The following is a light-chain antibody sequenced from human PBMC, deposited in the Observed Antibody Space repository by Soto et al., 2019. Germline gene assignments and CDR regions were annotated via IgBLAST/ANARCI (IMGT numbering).Light chain of an antibody. CDR1: SSDVGSYNL. V-gene: IGLV2-23*02. J-gene: IGLJ1*01. CDR3: CSYAGSSTYV. Sequence: QSVLAQPASVSGSPGQSITISCTGTSSDVGSYNLVSWYQQHPGKAPKLMIYEVSKRPSGVSNRFSGSNSGNTASLTISGLQAEDEADYYCCSYAGSSTYVFGTGNKVTVL. CDR2: EVS.